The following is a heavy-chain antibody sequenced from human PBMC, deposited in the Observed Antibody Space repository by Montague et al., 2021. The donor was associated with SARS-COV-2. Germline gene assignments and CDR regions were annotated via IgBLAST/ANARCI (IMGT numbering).Heavy chain of an antibody. CDR1: GFNFSSYD. Sequence: LRLSCAASGFNFSSYDMNWVRQAPGKGLEWISYITSRTTTIYYADSVKGRFTISRDNAKNSLYLQMNGLRDEDTAVYYCATDLCTTSGCSDDAFHIWGQGTMVTVSS. CDR3: ATDLCTTSGCSDDAFHI. V-gene: IGHV3-48*02. CDR2: ITSRTTTI. D-gene: IGHD2/OR15-2a*01. J-gene: IGHJ3*02.